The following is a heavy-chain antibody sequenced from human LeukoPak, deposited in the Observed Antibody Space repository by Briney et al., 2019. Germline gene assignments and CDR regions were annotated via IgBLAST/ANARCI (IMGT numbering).Heavy chain of an antibody. CDR1: GGSISSGDYY. D-gene: IGHD5-18*01. V-gene: IGHV4-30-4*08. CDR3: ASSELDTAMVIH. CDR2: IYYSGST. Sequence: PSETLSLTCTVSGGSISSGDYYWSWIRQPPGKGLEWIGYIYYSGSTYYNPSLKSRVTISVDTSKNQFSLKLSSVTAADTAVYYCASSELDTAMVIHSGQGTLVTVSS. J-gene: IGHJ4*02.